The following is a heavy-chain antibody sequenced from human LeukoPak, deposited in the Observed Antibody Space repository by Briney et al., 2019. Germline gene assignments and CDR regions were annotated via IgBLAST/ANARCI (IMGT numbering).Heavy chain of an antibody. D-gene: IGHD6-13*01. CDR2: IYYSGST. CDR1: GGSISSGDYY. V-gene: IGHV4-61*08. J-gene: IGHJ4*02. Sequence: SVTLSLTCTVSGGSISSGDYYWSWIRQPPGKGLEWIGYIYYSGSTNYNPSLKSRVTISVDTSKNQFSLKLSSVTAADTAVYYCARTDPWYRGFDYWGQGTLVTVSS. CDR3: ARTDPWYRGFDY.